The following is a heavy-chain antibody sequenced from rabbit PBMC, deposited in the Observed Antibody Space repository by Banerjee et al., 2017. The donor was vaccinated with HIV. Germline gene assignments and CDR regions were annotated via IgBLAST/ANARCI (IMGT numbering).Heavy chain of an antibody. V-gene: IGHV1S45*01. D-gene: IGHD4-1*01. J-gene: IGHJ4*01. CDR3: ARDLAGVIGWNFNL. CDR2: IYGDSSGTT. Sequence: QEQLVESGGGLVKPEGSLTLTCTVSAFTLSSYWMCWGRQAPGKGLEWIACIYGDSSGTTYYASWAKGRFTISKTSSTTVTLQMTSLTAADTATYFCARDLAGVIGWNFNLWGPGTLVTVS. CDR1: AFTLSSYW.